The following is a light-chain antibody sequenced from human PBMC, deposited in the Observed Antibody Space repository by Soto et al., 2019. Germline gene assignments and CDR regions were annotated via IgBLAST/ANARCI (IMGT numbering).Light chain of an antibody. CDR1: QTIGRY. CDR3: QQSYISPWT. J-gene: IGKJ1*01. Sequence: DIQMTQSPSSLSASVGDRVTITCRASQTIGRYLNWYQQKPGEVPNVLIYGASSLQSGVPSRFGGSGSGTDFTLTISSLQPEDFATYYCQQSYISPWTFGQGTKVEI. V-gene: IGKV1-39*01. CDR2: GAS.